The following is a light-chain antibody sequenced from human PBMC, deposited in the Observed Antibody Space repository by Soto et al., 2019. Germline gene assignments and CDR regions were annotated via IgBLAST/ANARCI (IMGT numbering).Light chain of an antibody. V-gene: IGLV2-8*01. CDR1: SSDVGAYNH. J-gene: IGLJ3*02. CDR3: SSYAGSTKGV. Sequence: QSALTQPPSASGSPGQSVAISCTGTSSDVGAYNHVSWYQQQPGKAPKLIICEVNKRPSGVPDRFSGSKSGNTASLTVSGLQAEDEADYYCSSYAGSTKGVFGGGTKLTVL. CDR2: EVN.